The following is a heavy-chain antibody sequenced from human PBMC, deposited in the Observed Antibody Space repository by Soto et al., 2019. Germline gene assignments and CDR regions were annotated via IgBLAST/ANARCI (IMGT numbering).Heavy chain of an antibody. V-gene: IGHV5-51*01. CDR3: ARTEIGYSYGFADV. Sequence: PGESLKICCKGSEYSITSYWIGCVRQMNGKGLEWMGIIYPGDSDTRYSPSFQGQVTISADKSISTAYLQWSSLKASDTAIYYCARTEIGYSYGFADVWGQGTTVTVSS. CDR1: EYSITSYW. CDR2: IYPGDSDT. D-gene: IGHD5-18*01. J-gene: IGHJ6*02.